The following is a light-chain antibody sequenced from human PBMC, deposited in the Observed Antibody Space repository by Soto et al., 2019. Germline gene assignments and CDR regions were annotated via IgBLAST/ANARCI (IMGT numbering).Light chain of an antibody. CDR1: SGHSSYA. CDR2: LNSDGSH. J-gene: IGLJ2*01. CDR3: QNWDTGIRVV. V-gene: IGLV4-69*01. Sequence: QLVLTQSPSASASLGASVKLTCTLSSGHSSYAIEWHQQQPEKGPRYLMKLNSDGSHTKGDGLPDRFSGSSSGAERYLTIASLQSEDEAYYYCQNWDTGIRVVFGGGTKLTVL.